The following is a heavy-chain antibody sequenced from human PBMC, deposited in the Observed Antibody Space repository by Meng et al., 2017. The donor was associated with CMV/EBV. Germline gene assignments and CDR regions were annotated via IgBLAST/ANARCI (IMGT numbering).Heavy chain of an antibody. V-gene: IGHV4-39*07. CDR3: ARGKRYSSSWYPSFDY. Sequence: SETLSLTCTVSGGSISSSSYYWGWIRQPPGKGLEWIGSIYYSGSTNYNPSLKSRVTISVDTSKNQFSLKLSSVTAADTAVYYCARGKRYSSSWYPSFDYWGQGTLVTVSS. CDR1: GGSISSSSYY. D-gene: IGHD6-13*01. J-gene: IGHJ4*02. CDR2: IYYSGST.